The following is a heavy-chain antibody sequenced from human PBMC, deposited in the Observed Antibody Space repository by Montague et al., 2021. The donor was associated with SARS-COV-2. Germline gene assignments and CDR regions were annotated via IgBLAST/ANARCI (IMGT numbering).Heavy chain of an antibody. Sequence: SETLYLTCTVSGDSVSHDFWSWIRQPPGKGLEWIGYVYYSRSSSXXSSLRGRVSIAVDTSKNQFSLRLSTVTAADTAIYYCVRDPAPSGSGTFYDYWGQGTLVAASS. CDR3: VRDPAPSGSGTFYDY. D-gene: IGHD1-26*01. J-gene: IGHJ4*02. CDR2: VYYSRSS. CDR1: GDSVSHDF. V-gene: IGHV4-59*02.